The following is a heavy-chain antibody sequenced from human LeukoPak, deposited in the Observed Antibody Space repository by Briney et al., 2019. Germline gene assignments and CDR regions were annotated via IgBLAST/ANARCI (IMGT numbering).Heavy chain of an antibody. CDR3: AKNIGLLEWLSDY. J-gene: IGHJ4*02. CDR1: GFTFSGYW. Sequence: GGSVRLSCVASGFTFSGYWMAWVRQAPGKGLEWVANINQDGSKKRYVDSMKGRFTISRDNSKNTLYLQMNSLRAEDTAVYYCAKNIGLLEWLSDYWGQGTLVTVSS. V-gene: IGHV3-7*03. D-gene: IGHD3-3*01. CDR2: INQDGSKK.